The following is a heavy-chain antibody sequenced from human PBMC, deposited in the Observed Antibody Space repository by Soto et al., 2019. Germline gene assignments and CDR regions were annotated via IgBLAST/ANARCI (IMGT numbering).Heavy chain of an antibody. CDR1: GFTFSSYE. V-gene: IGHV3-48*03. D-gene: IGHD3-22*01. Sequence: GGSLRLSCAASGFTFSSYEMNWVRQALGKELEWVSYISSSGSTIYYADSVKGRFTISRDNAKNSLYLQMNSLRAEDTAVYYCARGLIRYYDSSGYSPLDYWGQGTLVTVSS. CDR2: ISSSGSTI. J-gene: IGHJ4*02. CDR3: ARGLIRYYDSSGYSPLDY.